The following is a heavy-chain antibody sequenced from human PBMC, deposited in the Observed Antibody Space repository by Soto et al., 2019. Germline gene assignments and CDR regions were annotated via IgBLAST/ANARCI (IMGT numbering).Heavy chain of an antibody. Sequence: QVQLQESGPGLVKPSETLSLTCTVSGGSISSYYWSWIRQPPGKGLEWIGYIYYSGSTNYNPSLKSRVTISVDTSKNHCSLKLSSVTAADTAVYYCAGGGSVTTDWFDPWGQGTLVTVSS. CDR2: IYYSGST. D-gene: IGHD4-4*01. V-gene: IGHV4-59*01. CDR1: GGSISSYY. CDR3: AGGGSVTTDWFDP. J-gene: IGHJ5*02.